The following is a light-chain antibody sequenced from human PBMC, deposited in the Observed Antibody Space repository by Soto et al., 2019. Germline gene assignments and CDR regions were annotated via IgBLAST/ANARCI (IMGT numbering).Light chain of an antibody. V-gene: IGKV3-20*01. J-gene: IGKJ1*01. CDR3: QQYGDLPPT. CDR2: GAS. Sequence: EIVLTQSPGTLSLSPGERATLSCRASQSVTYDQLAWYRQTPGQAPRLLIYGASSRAAGIPDRFSGSGSGTDFTLTISRLEPEDFVVYHCQQYGDLPPTFGQGTKVDNK. CDR1: QSVTYDQ.